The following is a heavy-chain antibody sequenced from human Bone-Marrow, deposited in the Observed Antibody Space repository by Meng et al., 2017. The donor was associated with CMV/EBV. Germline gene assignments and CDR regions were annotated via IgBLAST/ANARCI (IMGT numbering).Heavy chain of an antibody. J-gene: IGHJ4*02. CDR1: GYTFTGYY. V-gene: IGHV1-2*02. D-gene: IGHD1-26*01. CDR3: ARVLVGATAPDY. Sequence: ASVKVSCKASGYTFTGYYMHWVRQAPGQGLEWMGWINPNNGGTKYAQKFQGRVTMTRDTSVSTVYMELNRLRSEDTAVYYCARVLVGATAPDYWGQGNLVTVSS. CDR2: INPNNGGT.